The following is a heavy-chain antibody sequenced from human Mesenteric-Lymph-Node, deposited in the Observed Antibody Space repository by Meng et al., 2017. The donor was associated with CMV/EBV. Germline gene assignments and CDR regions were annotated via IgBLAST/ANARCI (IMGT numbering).Heavy chain of an antibody. D-gene: IGHD2-2*01. J-gene: IGHJ4*02. Sequence: SGSPFTGYYMHWVRQAPGQGLEWLGRINPNSGGTNYAQKFQGRVTMTRDTSISTAYMELSRLRSDDTAVYYCASYIVVVPAAKFPGDYWGQGTLVTVSS. CDR1: GSPFTGYY. V-gene: IGHV1-2*06. CDR2: INPNSGGT. CDR3: ASYIVVVPAAKFPGDY.